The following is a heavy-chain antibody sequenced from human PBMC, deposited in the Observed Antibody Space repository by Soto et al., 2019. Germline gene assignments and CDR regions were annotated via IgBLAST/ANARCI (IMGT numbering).Heavy chain of an antibody. CDR1: AFTFSSYG. CDR2: ISYDGSNK. CDR3: ARPATRELFYYYGMDV. J-gene: IGHJ6*02. Sequence: GGSLRLSCAASAFTFSSYGMNWVRQAPGKGLEWVAVISYDGSNKYYADSVKGRFTISRDNSKNTLFLQMNSLRAEDTAVYYRARPATRELFYYYGMDVWGQGTTVTVSS. V-gene: IGHV3-33*05. D-gene: IGHD3-10*01.